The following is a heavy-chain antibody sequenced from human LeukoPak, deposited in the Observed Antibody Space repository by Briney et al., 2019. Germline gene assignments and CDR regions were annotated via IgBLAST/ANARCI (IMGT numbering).Heavy chain of an antibody. J-gene: IGHJ4*02. CDR1: GVSFDDYY. CDR3: TRMTTGHDY. Sequence: SETLSLTCAVSGVSFDDYYWAWVRQTPGKGPEWIGEINHSGYTNDSPSLKSRVTLSIDTSRKQFSLNLRSVTVADAGIYYCTRMTTGHDYWGQGTLVTVSS. CDR2: INHSGYT. D-gene: IGHD4-17*01. V-gene: IGHV4-34*01.